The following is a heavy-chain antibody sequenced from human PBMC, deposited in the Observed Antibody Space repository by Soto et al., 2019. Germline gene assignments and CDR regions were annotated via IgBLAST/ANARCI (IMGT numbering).Heavy chain of an antibody. J-gene: IGHJ4*02. CDR3: ARVYLLPYFDWDGPPPHFDY. Sequence: GGSLRLSCAASGFTFSTYSMNWVRQAPGKGLEWVSYISSSSSTIFYTDSVKGRFTISRDDAKNTLYLQMNSRRAEDTAVYYCARVYLLPYFDWDGPPPHFDYWGQGTLVTVSS. D-gene: IGHD3-9*01. CDR1: GFTFSTYS. V-gene: IGHV3-48*04. CDR2: ISSSSSTI.